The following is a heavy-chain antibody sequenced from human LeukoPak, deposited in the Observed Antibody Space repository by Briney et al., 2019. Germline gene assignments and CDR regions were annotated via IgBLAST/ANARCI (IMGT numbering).Heavy chain of an antibody. Sequence: PGGSLRLSCAASGFTVSGTHMSWVRQAPGKGLEWVSAIYTGGTTYYSDSVEGRFTISRDKSKNTLCLQMDSLRVEDTAVYYCARDQATSGGGLDSWGQGTPVTVSS. J-gene: IGHJ4*02. V-gene: IGHV3-53*01. D-gene: IGHD3-16*01. CDR3: ARDQATSGGGLDS. CDR1: GFTVSGTH. CDR2: IYTGGTT.